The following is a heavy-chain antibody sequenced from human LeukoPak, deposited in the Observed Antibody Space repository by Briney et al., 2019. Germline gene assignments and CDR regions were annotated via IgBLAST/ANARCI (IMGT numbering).Heavy chain of an antibody. J-gene: IGHJ6*02. CDR3: AKDRDRRGDTYGMDV. V-gene: IGHV3-53*01. CDR1: GFSVNTNY. Sequence: GGSLRLSCAASGFSVNTNYLSWVRQAPGKGLEWVSVIYSGGGSTYYIDSVKGRFTISRDNSKNTLYLQMNSLRAEDTAVYYCAKDRDRRGDTYGMDVWGQGTTVTVSS. CDR2: IYSGGGST. D-gene: IGHD3-16*02.